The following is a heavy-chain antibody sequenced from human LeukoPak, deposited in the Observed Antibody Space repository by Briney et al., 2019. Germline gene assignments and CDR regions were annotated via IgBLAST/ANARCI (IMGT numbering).Heavy chain of an antibody. Sequence: SVKVSCKASGYTFTSYYIHWVRQAPGQGLEWMGGIIPIFGTANYAQKFQGRVTITADESTSTAYMELSSLRSEDTAVYYCASVTMGIQLWRSPVNYYYMDVWGKGTTVTVSS. CDR1: GYTFTSYY. CDR3: ASVTMGIQLWRSPVNYYYMDV. D-gene: IGHD5-18*01. V-gene: IGHV1-69*13. CDR2: IIPIFGTA. J-gene: IGHJ6*03.